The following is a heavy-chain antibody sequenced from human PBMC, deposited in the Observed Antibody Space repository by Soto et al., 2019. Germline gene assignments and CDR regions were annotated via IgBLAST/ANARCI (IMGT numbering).Heavy chain of an antibody. CDR3: EKRSLRRLRFVETH. Sequence: KLAETLSLTCAVSGDSISNTNWWSLVRQSPGEGLEWIGEIYHSGSTNYNPSLKSRVTISVDKSKNQFSLELSSVTAADTAVYYREKRSLRRLRFVETHWGQGTLVTVSS. D-gene: IGHD2-21*01. CDR2: IYHSGST. V-gene: IGHV4-4*02. J-gene: IGHJ4*02. CDR1: GDSISNTNW.